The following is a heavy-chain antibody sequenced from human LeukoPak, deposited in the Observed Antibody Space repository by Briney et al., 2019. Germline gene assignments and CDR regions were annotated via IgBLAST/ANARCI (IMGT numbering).Heavy chain of an antibody. CDR2: INSDGSST. J-gene: IGHJ5*02. V-gene: IGHV3-74*01. D-gene: IGHD3-3*01. Sequence: PGGSLRLSCAASGFTFSSYWMHWVRQAPGKGLVWVSRINSDGSSTSYADSVKGRFTISRDNAKNTLYLQMNSLRAEDTAVYYCARDPVLRFLEWTLNWFDPWGQGTLVTVSS. CDR3: ARDPVLRFLEWTLNWFDP. CDR1: GFTFSSYW.